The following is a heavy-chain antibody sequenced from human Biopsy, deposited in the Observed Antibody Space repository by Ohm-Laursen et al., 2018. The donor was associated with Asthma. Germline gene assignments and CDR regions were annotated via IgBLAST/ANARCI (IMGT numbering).Heavy chain of an antibody. CDR1: GGSITSSSYY. V-gene: IGHV4-39*01. CDR3: VRHQYSSSWSAFDY. Sequence: TLSLTCTVSGGSITSSSYYWGWIRQPPGKGMEWIGSMYHSGSPYYHPTLKSRATISVDTAKNQLSLKMSSVTAADTAVYFCVRHQYSSSWSAFDYWGQGALVTVSS. D-gene: IGHD3-22*01. CDR2: MYHSGSP. J-gene: IGHJ4*02.